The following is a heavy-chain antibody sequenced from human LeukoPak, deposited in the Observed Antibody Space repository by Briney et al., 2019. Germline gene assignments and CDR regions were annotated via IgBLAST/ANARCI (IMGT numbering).Heavy chain of an antibody. V-gene: IGHV1-8*02. CDR2: MNPNSGNT. CDR3: ARARCSSTSCYLPPLGY. D-gene: IGHD2-2*01. CDR1: GYTFTSYD. J-gene: IGHJ4*02. Sequence: GASVKVSCKASGYTFTSYDINWVRQATGQGLEWMGWMNPNSGNTGYAQKFQGRVTMTRNTSISTAYMELSSLRSEDTAVYYCARARCSSTSCYLPPLGYWGQGTLVTVSS.